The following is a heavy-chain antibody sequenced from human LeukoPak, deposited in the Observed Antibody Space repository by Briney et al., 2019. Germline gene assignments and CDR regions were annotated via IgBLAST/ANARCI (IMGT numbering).Heavy chain of an antibody. CDR1: GYTFTGYY. V-gene: IGHV1-18*04. CDR3: ARDISPHPPDY. D-gene: IGHD1-14*01. Sequence: GASVKVSCKASGYTFTGYYMHWVRQAPGQGLEWMGWIHIYRGNTNYAQKFQGRVTMTTDTSTSTAYMELRSLRSDDTAVYYCARDISPHPPDYWGQGTLVTVSS. CDR2: IHIYRGNT. J-gene: IGHJ4*02.